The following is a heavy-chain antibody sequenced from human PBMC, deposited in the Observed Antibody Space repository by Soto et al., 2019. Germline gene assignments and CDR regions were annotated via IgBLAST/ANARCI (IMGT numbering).Heavy chain of an antibody. Sequence: ASVKVSCKVSGYTFTSYGINWVRQAPGQGLEWMGWISAYNGNTNYAQKLQGRVTMTTDTSTSTVYMELSSLRSDDTAVYYCARGAVDSSSQDYWGQGTLVTVSS. CDR1: GYTFTSYG. D-gene: IGHD6-13*01. CDR3: ARGAVDSSSQDY. J-gene: IGHJ4*02. CDR2: ISAYNGNT. V-gene: IGHV1-18*01.